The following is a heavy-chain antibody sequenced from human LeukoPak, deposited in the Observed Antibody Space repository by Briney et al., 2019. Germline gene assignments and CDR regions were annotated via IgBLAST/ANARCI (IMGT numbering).Heavy chain of an antibody. CDR2: IKQDGSEK. D-gene: IGHD1-14*01. CDR1: GFIFSNYW. Sequence: GGSLRLSCAASGFIFSNYWMSWVRQAPGKGLEWVANIKQDGSEKFYVDSVKGRFTISRDNAKNSLYLQMNSRRAEDTAVYYCARAKVSDYWGQGTLVTVSS. J-gene: IGHJ4*02. CDR3: ARAKVSDY. V-gene: IGHV3-7*01.